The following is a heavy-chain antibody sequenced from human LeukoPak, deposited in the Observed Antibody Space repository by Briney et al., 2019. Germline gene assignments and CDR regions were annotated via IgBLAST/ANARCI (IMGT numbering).Heavy chain of an antibody. CDR2: ISAFNGEI. V-gene: IGHV1-18*01. J-gene: IGHJ4*02. D-gene: IGHD3-16*01. Sequence: ASVTISCKASGYTFTNYGINWVRQAPGQGLEWMGWISAFNGEIYLAQRSQGRVSMTTDTTTDTVYMELKSLRPDDTAVYFCTRGASTAYSGDYWGQGTLVTVSS. CDR3: TRGASTAYSGDY. CDR1: GYTFTNYG.